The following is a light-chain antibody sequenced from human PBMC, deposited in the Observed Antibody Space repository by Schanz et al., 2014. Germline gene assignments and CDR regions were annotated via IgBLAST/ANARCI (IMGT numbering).Light chain of an antibody. CDR3: SSYVGSNNVV. Sequence: QSALTQPASVSGSPGQSITISCTGTSSDVGSYKLVSWYQQHPGKAPKLMIYEGSKRPSGVSNRFSGSKSGNTASLTISGLQAEDEADYYCSSYVGSNNVVFGGGTKVTVL. CDR1: SSDVGSYKL. CDR2: EGS. J-gene: IGLJ3*02. V-gene: IGLV2-14*02.